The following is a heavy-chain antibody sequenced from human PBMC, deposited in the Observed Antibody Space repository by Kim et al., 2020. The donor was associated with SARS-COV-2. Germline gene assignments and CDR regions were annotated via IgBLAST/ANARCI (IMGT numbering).Heavy chain of an antibody. Sequence: ASVKVSCKASGYTFTSYAMNWVRQAPGQGLEWMGWINTNTGNPTYAQGFTGRFVFSLDTSVSTAYLQISSLKAEDTAVYYCARVLMNYDILTGYSPPFDYWGQGTLVTVSS. CDR1: GYTFTSYA. D-gene: IGHD3-9*01. V-gene: IGHV7-4-1*02. CDR3: ARVLMNYDILTGYSPPFDY. CDR2: INTNTGNP. J-gene: IGHJ4*02.